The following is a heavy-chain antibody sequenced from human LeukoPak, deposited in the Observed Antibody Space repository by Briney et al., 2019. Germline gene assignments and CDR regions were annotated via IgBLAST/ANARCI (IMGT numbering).Heavy chain of an antibody. Sequence: GGSLRLSCAASGFTFSDYYMNWIRQAPGKGLEWISTISRSSSYTNYADSVKSRFSISRDNAKNSLYLQMNSLGAEDTAVYYCAGGIAVAGTGFFDYWGQGTLVTVSS. V-gene: IGHV3-11*03. J-gene: IGHJ4*02. CDR3: AGGIAVAGTGFFDY. CDR2: ISRSSSYT. D-gene: IGHD6-19*01. CDR1: GFTFSDYY.